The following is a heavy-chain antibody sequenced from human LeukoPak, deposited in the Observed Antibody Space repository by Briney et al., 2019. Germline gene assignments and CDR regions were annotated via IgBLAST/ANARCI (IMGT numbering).Heavy chain of an antibody. CDR1: VGSISSCYYY. CDR3: ARTNVHLRSPPSLAFDI. CDR2: FFDIGSH. V-gene: IGHV4-31*03. J-gene: IGHJ3*02. Sequence: SETLSLTCTVSVGSISSCYYYWSWIPQHPGKGLEWNGYFFDIGSHHYNPSHKSRVTIPAHRSKNEFSLKWTSMTAADRAAYLFARTNVHLRSPPSLAFDIWGQGTMVTVSS. D-gene: IGHD1-1*01.